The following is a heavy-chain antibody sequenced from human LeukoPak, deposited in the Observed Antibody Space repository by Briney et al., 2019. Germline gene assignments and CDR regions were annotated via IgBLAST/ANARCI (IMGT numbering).Heavy chain of an antibody. V-gene: IGHV3-30*18. J-gene: IGHJ4*02. Sequence: PGGSLRLSCAASGFTFSSYGMHWVRQAPGKGLEWVAVISYDGSNKYYADSVKGRFTISRDNSKNTQYLQMNSLRAEDTAVYYCAKDWYYYDSSGSKNDYWGQGTLVTVSS. CDR1: GFTFSSYG. CDR3: AKDWYYYDSSGSKNDY. CDR2: ISYDGSNK. D-gene: IGHD3-22*01.